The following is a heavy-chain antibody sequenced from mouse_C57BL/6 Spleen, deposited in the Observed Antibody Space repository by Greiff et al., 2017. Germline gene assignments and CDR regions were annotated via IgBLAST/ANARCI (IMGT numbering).Heavy chain of an antibody. CDR2: IYWDDDK. CDR3: ARRAPYDGYYDYAMDY. D-gene: IGHD2-3*01. Sequence: QVQLKESGPGILQSSQTLSLTCSFSGFSLSTSGMGVSWIRQPSGKGLEWLAHIYWDDDKRYNPSLKSRLTISKDTSRNQVFLKITSVDTADTATYYCARRAPYDGYYDYAMDYWGQGTSVTVSS. CDR1: GFSLSTSGMG. V-gene: IGHV8-12*01. J-gene: IGHJ4*01.